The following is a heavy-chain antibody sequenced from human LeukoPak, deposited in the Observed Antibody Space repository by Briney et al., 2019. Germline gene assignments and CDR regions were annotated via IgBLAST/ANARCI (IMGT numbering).Heavy chain of an antibody. J-gene: IGHJ4*02. CDR3: ARASDSSGYSTDFDY. D-gene: IGHD3-22*01. Sequence: GASVKVSCKASGHTFTGYYMHWVRQAPGQGLEWMGRINPNSGGTNYAQKFQGRVTMTRDTSISTAYMELSRLRSDDTAVYYCARASDSSGYSTDFDYWGQGTLVTVSS. CDR1: GHTFTGYY. CDR2: INPNSGGT. V-gene: IGHV1-2*06.